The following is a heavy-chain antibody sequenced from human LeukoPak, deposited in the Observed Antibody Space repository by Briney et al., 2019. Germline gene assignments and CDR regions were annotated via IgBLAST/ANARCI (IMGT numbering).Heavy chain of an antibody. CDR2: IIPIFGIA. D-gene: IGHD3-22*01. Sequence: SVKVSCKASGDTFSSYAISWVRQAPGQGLEWMGRIIPIFGIANYAQKFQGRVTITADKSTSTAYMELSSLRSEDTAVYYCARDRRYYDSSGYRYYFDYWGQGTLVTVSS. CDR1: GDTFSSYA. CDR3: ARDRRYYDSSGYRYYFDY. V-gene: IGHV1-69*04. J-gene: IGHJ4*02.